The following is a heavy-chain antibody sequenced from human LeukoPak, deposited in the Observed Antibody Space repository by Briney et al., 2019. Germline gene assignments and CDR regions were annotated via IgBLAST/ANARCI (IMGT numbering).Heavy chain of an antibody. CDR2: ISWRSSDI. Sequence: GGSLRLSCVASGFTLSSYNMKWVRQAPGKRLEWVSSISWRSSDIEYADSVKGRFTISRDIDKKSLYLQMNSLRAEDTAVYYCARLYGDYAYYFDYWGQGTLVTVSS. CDR3: ARLYGDYAYYFDY. J-gene: IGHJ4*02. V-gene: IGHV3-21*01. D-gene: IGHD4-17*01. CDR1: GFTLSSYN.